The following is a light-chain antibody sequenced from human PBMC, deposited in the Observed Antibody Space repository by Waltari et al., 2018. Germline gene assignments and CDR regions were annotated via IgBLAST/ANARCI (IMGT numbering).Light chain of an antibody. Sequence: PGERATLSCRASQSVSSNLAWYQQKPGQAPRLLIYGASTRATGIPARFSGSGSGTEFTLTISSMQSEDFAVYYCQQYNNWPSMYTFGQGTKLEIK. CDR2: GAS. CDR1: QSVSSN. V-gene: IGKV3-15*01. J-gene: IGKJ2*01. CDR3: QQYNNWPSMYT.